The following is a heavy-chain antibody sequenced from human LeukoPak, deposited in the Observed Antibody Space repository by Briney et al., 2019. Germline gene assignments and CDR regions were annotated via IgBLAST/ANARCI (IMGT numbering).Heavy chain of an antibody. J-gene: IGHJ3*02. CDR3: ARDFLPYCGGDCYHDAFDI. CDR2: ISSSSSTI. D-gene: IGHD2-21*02. V-gene: IGHV3-48*02. Sequence: PGGSLRLSCAASGFTFSSYSMNWVRQAPGKGLEWVSYISSSSSTIYYADSVKGRFTISRDNAKNSLYLQMNSLRDEDTAVYYCARDFLPYCGGDCYHDAFDIWGQGTMVTVSS. CDR1: GFTFSSYS.